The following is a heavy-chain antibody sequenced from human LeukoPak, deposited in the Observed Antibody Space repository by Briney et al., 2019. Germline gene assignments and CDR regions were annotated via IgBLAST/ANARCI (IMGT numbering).Heavy chain of an antibody. CDR2: IGPGGNT. CDR1: GFTFSSSD. V-gene: IGHV3-13*04. D-gene: IGHD2-2*01. J-gene: IGHJ6*02. CDR3: ARGHCSSTTSCPTGDYYSFGMDV. Sequence: GGSLRLSFAASGFTFSSSDMHWVRQVTGKGLEWVSGIGPGGNTNYVGSVKGRFTISRGNAKNSLHLQMNSLRAGDTAVYYCARGHCSSTTSCPTGDYYSFGMDVWGQGTTVTVSS.